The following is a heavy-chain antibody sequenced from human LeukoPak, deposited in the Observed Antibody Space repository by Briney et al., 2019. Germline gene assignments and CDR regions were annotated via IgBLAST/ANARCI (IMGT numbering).Heavy chain of an antibody. CDR3: ATGYNSGWSDY. V-gene: IGHV4-59*01. CDR1: GGFISSYY. CDR2: IHYSGRS. Sequence: SETLSLTCTVSGGFISSYYWNWIRQPPGKGLEWIGYIHYSGRSKYNPSLKRRVTMSVDTPKNQFSLKLSSVTAADTAVYYCATGYNSGWSDYWGQGTLVTVSS. D-gene: IGHD6-19*01. J-gene: IGHJ4*02.